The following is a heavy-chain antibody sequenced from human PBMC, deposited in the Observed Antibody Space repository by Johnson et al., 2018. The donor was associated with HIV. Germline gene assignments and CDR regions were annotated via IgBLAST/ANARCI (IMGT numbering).Heavy chain of an antibody. V-gene: IGHV3-30*14. CDR2: ISYDGSNK. D-gene: IGHD6-19*01. Sequence: QVQLVESGGGVVQPGRSLRLSCAASGFTFSSYAMHWVRQAPGKGLEWVAVISYDGSNKYYAYSVKGRFTISRDNFKNTLYLQMNSLRAEDTAVYYCARAFSSGWYPHDAFDIWGQGIMVTVSS. CDR3: ARAFSSGWYPHDAFDI. CDR1: GFTFSSYA. J-gene: IGHJ3*02.